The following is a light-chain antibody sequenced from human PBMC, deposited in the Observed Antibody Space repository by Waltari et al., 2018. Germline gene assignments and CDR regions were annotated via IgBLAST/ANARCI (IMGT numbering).Light chain of an antibody. CDR2: GAS. J-gene: IGKJ1*01. Sequence: EIVMTQSPATLSVSPGERATLSCRASQSVSSKLAWYQQKPGQPPRLLIYGASTRATGIPARFTGSGSGTEFTLTISSLQSEDFAIYYCQQYGSWPSSTTFGQGTKVEIK. V-gene: IGKV3-15*01. CDR3: QQYGSWPSSTT. CDR1: QSVSSK.